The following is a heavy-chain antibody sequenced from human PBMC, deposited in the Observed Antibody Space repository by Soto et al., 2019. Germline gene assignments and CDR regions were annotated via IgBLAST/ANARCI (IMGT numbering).Heavy chain of an antibody. V-gene: IGHV4-59*01. CDR3: ARAIVVVPAAFRMDV. D-gene: IGHD2-2*01. J-gene: IGHJ6*02. Sequence: SETLSLTCTVSGGSISSYYWSWIRQPPGKGLEWIGYIYYSGSTNYNPSLKSRVTISVDTSKNQFSLKLSSVAAADTAVYYCARAIVVVPAAFRMDVWGQGTTVTVSS. CDR2: IYYSGST. CDR1: GGSISSYY.